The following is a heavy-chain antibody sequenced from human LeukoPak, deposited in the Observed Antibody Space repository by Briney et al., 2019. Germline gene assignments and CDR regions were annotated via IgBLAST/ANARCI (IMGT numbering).Heavy chain of an antibody. CDR2: IYYSGAT. D-gene: IGHD5-24*01. Sequence: SETLSLTCTVSGGSISTYYWTWVRQPPGKGLEWLGYIYYSGATNYNPSLKHRLTIAVDTSKNQFSLKLSSVTAADTAVYYCARHGFALIQPDMATTESDYWGHGTLVTVSS. CDR3: ARHGFALIQPDMATTESDY. J-gene: IGHJ4*01. V-gene: IGHV4-59*08. CDR1: GGSISTYY.